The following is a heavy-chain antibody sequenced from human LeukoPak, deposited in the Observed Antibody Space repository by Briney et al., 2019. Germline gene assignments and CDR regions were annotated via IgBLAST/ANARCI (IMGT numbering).Heavy chain of an antibody. CDR2: IYHSGST. CDR1: GYSISSGYY. Sequence: SETLSLTCTVSGYSISSGYYGGWIRQPPGKGLEWIGSIYHSGSTYYNPSLKSRVTISVDTSKNQFSLKLSSVTAADTAVYYCARSPPLTYYYDSSGPEAFDYWGQGTLVTVSS. V-gene: IGHV4-38-2*02. CDR3: ARSPPLTYYYDSSGPEAFDY. J-gene: IGHJ4*02. D-gene: IGHD3-22*01.